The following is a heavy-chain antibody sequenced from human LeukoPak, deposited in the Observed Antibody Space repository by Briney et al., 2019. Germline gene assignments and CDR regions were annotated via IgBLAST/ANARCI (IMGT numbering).Heavy chain of an antibody. CDR1: GGSVSSGSYY. D-gene: IGHD3-22*01. CDR3: AREGDSSGYPFDY. Sequence: SETLSLTCIVSGGSVSSGSYYWSWIRQPPGKGLEWIGYIYYSGSTNYNPSLKSRVTISVDTSKNQFSLKLSSVTAADTAVYYCAREGDSSGYPFDYWGQGTLVAVSS. CDR2: IYYSGST. V-gene: IGHV4-61*01. J-gene: IGHJ4*02.